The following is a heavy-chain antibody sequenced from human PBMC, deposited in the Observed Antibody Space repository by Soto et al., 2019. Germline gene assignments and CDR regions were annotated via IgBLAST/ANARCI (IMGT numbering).Heavy chain of an antibody. CDR1: GFTFSSYD. CDR2: IGTAGDT. D-gene: IGHD2-15*01. CDR3: ARAGCSGGSCYSLLRYYYYGMDV. V-gene: IGHV3-13*01. J-gene: IGHJ6*02. Sequence: EVQLVESGGGLVQPGGSLRLSCAASGFTFSSYDMHWVRQATGKGLEWVSAIGTAGDTYYPGSVKGRFTISRENAKNSLYHQMNSLRAGDTAVYYCARAGCSGGSCYSLLRYYYYGMDVWGQGTTVTVSS.